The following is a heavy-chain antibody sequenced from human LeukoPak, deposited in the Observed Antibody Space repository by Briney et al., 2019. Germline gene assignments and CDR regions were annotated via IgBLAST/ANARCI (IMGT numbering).Heavy chain of an antibody. D-gene: IGHD3-22*01. CDR3: ASYNSSYYWDDAFDI. V-gene: IGHV4-61*02. Sequence: SETLSLTCTVSGGSISSGSYYWSWIRQPAGKGLEWIGRIYASGSTTYNPSLKSRVTISVDTSKNQFSLKLSSVTAADTAVYYCASYNSSYYWDDAFDIWGQGTMVTVSS. CDR1: GGSISSGSYY. J-gene: IGHJ3*02. CDR2: IYASGST.